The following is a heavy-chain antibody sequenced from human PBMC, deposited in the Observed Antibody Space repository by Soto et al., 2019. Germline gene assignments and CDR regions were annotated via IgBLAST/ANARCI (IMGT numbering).Heavy chain of an antibody. V-gene: IGHV1-3*05. CDR3: ARDASWAGSYYFDY. D-gene: IGHD1-26*01. CDR1: GYIFTSYA. J-gene: IGHJ4*02. CDR2: INVGSADT. Sequence: QVQLVQSGAEEKKPGASVKVSCKASGYIFTSYAIHWVRQAPGQRLEWMGWINVGSADTKYSQKFQDRVTITRDTSASTAYMELSSLRSEDTAVYYCARDASWAGSYYFDYWGQGTLVTVSS.